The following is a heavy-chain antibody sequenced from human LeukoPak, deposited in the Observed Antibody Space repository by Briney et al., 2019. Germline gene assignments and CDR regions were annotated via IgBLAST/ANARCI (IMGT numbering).Heavy chain of an antibody. J-gene: IGHJ4*02. CDR1: GGSISSYY. CDR3: ARFGSLREPIHDY. Sequence: PSETLSLTCTVSGGSISSYYWTWIRQPPGKGLDWIGYIYYSGSTNYNPSLNSRVTISVDTSKNQSSLKLSSVTAADTAVYYCARFGSLREPIHDYWGQGTLVTVSS. V-gene: IGHV4-59*01. D-gene: IGHD3-16*01. CDR2: IYYSGST.